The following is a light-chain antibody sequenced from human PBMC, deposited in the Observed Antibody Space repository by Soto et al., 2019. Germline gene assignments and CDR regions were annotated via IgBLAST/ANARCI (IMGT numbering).Light chain of an antibody. J-gene: IGKJ2*01. CDR2: GVS. Sequence: EIELTQSPGTLSLSPGDRASLSCRASESLHTSSLAWYQQKPGQAPRLLMSGVSSRATDIPARFSGSGSGTDFTLTISRLEPEDFAVYYCHHYGSPSSTFGQGTKLESK. V-gene: IGKV3-20*01. CDR3: HHYGSPSST. CDR1: ESLHTSS.